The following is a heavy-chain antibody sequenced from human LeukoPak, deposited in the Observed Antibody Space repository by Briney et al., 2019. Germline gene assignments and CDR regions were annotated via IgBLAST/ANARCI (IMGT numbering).Heavy chain of an antibody. Sequence: GGSLRLSCAASGFTFSSYSMNWVRQAPGKRLEWVSSISSSSSYIYYADSVNGRFTIARDNAKNSLYLQMNRVRADDTDVYYCGSNSGSRMYYFDYWGQGTLVTVSS. CDR3: GSNSGSRMYYFDY. J-gene: IGHJ4*02. V-gene: IGHV3-21*01. CDR2: ISSSSSYI. CDR1: GFTFSSYS. D-gene: IGHD3-10*01.